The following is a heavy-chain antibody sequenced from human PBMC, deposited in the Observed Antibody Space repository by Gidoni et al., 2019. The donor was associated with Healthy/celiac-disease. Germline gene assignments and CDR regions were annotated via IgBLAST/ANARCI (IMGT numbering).Heavy chain of an antibody. CDR2: INHSGST. Sequence: QVQLQQWGAGLLKPSEPLSLTCAVYGGSFSGYYWSWIRQPPGKGLEWIGEINHSGSTNYNPSLKSRVTISVDTSKNQFSLKLSSVTAADTAVYYCARGGYCSGGSCYSDAFDIWGQGTMVTVSS. CDR3: ARGGYCSGGSCYSDAFDI. V-gene: IGHV4-34*01. D-gene: IGHD2-15*01. J-gene: IGHJ3*02. CDR1: GGSFSGYY.